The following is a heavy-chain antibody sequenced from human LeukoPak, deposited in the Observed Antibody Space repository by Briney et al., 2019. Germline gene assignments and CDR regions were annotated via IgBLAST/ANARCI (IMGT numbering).Heavy chain of an antibody. V-gene: IGHV3-21*01. CDR1: GFTFSSYN. J-gene: IGHJ6*03. Sequence: GGSLRLSCAASGFTFSSYNMNWVRQAPGKGLEWVSSITSGSSYIYYADSVKGRFTISRDNAKNSLYLQMNSLRAEDTAVYYCTRDGDTVLTRGYYYYMDVWGKGTTVTVSS. CDR2: ITSGSSYI. D-gene: IGHD3-10*01. CDR3: TRDGDTVLTRGYYYYMDV.